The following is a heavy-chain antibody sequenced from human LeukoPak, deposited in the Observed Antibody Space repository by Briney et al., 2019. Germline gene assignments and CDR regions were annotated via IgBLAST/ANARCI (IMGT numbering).Heavy chain of an antibody. CDR1: GFTFSGYW. CDR2: IKQDGSEI. Sequence: GGSLRLSCAASGFTFSGYWMSWVRQTPEKGLEWVANIKQDGSEIYYVDSVKGRFTISRDNAKNSLYLQMNSLRAEDTAVYYCARDKIVGPTTLDYWGQGTLVTVSS. J-gene: IGHJ4*02. D-gene: IGHD1-26*01. V-gene: IGHV3-7*01. CDR3: ARDKIVGPTTLDY.